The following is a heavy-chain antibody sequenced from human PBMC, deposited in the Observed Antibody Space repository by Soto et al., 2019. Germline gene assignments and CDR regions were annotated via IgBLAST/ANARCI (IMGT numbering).Heavy chain of an antibody. J-gene: IGHJ4*02. CDR3: VRDTTTIFTGYFLPEGPPFDH. Sequence: QIDLVESGGTVVQPGRSLRLSCVASGFIFSSYAFHWVRQAPGKGLEWVALISFDEATKYYADAVKGRFVISRDNAKNNLYLRMDSLREADTDVYFCVRDTTTIFTGYFLPEGPPFDHWGRGTLVTVSS. D-gene: IGHD3-9*01. V-gene: IGHV3-30*09. CDR2: ISFDEATK. CDR1: GFIFSSYA.